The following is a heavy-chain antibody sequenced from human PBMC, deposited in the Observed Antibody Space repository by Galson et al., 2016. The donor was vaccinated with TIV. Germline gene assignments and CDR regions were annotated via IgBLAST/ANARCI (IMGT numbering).Heavy chain of an antibody. J-gene: IGHJ6*02. V-gene: IGHV3-30*18. CDR1: GFTFSTYG. D-gene: IGHD1-1*01. CDR2: ISNAGNNK. CDR3: AKDRATGNHHSYGMDV. Sequence: FLRLSCAASGFTFSTYGMHWVRQAPGKGLEWVAAISNAGNNKYYADSVKGRSAISSDSSKNTLYLQMNSLRAEDTAVYYCAKDRATGNHHSYGMDVWGQGTTVTVSS.